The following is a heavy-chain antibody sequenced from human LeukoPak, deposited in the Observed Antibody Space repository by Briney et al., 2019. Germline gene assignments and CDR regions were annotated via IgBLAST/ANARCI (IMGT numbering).Heavy chain of an antibody. J-gene: IGHJ6*02. V-gene: IGHV3-33*01. Sequence: GRSLRLSCAASGFTFNNYGMHWVRQAPGKGLEWMALIWYDGSNKYYADSVEGRFTISRDNSKNTLYLQMNSLRAEDTAVYYCSREYFDWSRNYYYGMDVWGQGTTVTVSS. CDR2: IWYDGSNK. D-gene: IGHD3-9*01. CDR3: SREYFDWSRNYYYGMDV. CDR1: GFTFNNYG.